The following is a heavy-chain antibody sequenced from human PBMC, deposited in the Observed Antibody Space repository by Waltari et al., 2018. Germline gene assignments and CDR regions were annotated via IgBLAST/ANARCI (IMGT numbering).Heavy chain of an antibody. J-gene: IGHJ3*02. CDR3: ASSVEVYAFDI. Sequence: EVQLVESGGGWVQPGGSLRLSCPASGFTFSSYEMSWVRQAPGKGLEWISYISSSGSSIDYADSVKDRFTISRDNAQNSLHLKMNSLRVEDTAVYYCASSVEVYAFDIWGRGTMVTVSS. CDR1: GFTFSSYE. CDR2: ISSSGSSI. V-gene: IGHV3-48*03. D-gene: IGHD4-17*01.